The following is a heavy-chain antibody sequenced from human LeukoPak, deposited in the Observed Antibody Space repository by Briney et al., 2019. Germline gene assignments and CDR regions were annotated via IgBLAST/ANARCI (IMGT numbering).Heavy chain of an antibody. V-gene: IGHV3-30*04. D-gene: IGHD3-10*01. CDR2: SSYDGSNK. J-gene: IGHJ6*04. CDR3: ARDLWFGELLRYYYYGMDV. Sequence: GRSLRLSCAASGFTFSSYAMHWVRQAPGKGLEWVAVSSYDGSNKYYADSVKGRFTISRDNSKNTLYLQMNSLRAEDTAVYYCARDLWFGELLRYYYYGMDVWGKGTTVTVSS. CDR1: GFTFSSYA.